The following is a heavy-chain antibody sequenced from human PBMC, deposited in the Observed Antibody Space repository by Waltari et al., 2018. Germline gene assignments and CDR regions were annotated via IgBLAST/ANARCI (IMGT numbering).Heavy chain of an antibody. D-gene: IGHD3-16*01. CDR2: ISGSGGST. CDR1: GLTFSSYA. Sequence: EVQLLESGGGLVQPGGSLRLSCAASGLTFSSYAMSWVRQAPGKGLEWVSAISGSGGSTYYADSVKGRFTISRDNSKNTLYLQMNSLRAEDTAVYYCAKYIWGSDREGYWGQGTLVTFSS. V-gene: IGHV3-23*01. CDR3: AKYIWGSDREGY. J-gene: IGHJ4*02.